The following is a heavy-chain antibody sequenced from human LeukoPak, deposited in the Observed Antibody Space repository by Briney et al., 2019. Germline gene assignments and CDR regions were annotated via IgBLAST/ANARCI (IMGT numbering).Heavy chain of an antibody. CDR3: ARENGGYSFDY. J-gene: IGHJ4*02. V-gene: IGHV1-46*01. CDR1: GYTFTSYY. Sequence: ASVKVSCKASGYTFTSYYMHWVRQAPGQGLEWMGIINPSGGSTTYAQKFQGRVAMTRDTSTSTVYMELSSLRSEDTAVYYCARENGGYSFDYWGQGTLVTVSS. D-gene: IGHD2-21*02. CDR2: INPSGGST.